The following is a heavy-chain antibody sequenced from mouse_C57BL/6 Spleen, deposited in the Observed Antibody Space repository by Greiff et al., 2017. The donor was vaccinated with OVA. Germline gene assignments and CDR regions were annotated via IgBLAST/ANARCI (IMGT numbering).Heavy chain of an antibody. D-gene: IGHD1-1*01. Sequence: QVQLQQPGAELVKPGASVKLSCKASGYTFTSYWMQWVKQRPGQGLEWIGEIDPSDSYTNYNQKFKGKATLTVDTSSSTAYMQLSSLTSEDSAVYYCARIYQYYFDYWGQGTTLTVSS. CDR1: GYTFTSYW. V-gene: IGHV1-50*01. J-gene: IGHJ2*01. CDR3: ARIYQYYFDY. CDR2: IDPSDSYT.